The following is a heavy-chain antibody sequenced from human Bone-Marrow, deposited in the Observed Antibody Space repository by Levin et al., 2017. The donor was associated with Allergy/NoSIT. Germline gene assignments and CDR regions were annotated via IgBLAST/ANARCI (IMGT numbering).Heavy chain of an antibody. CDR3: ARVVTVGVTTGDNAFDI. Sequence: PSETLSLTCTVSGGSISSYYWSWIRQPPGKGLEWIGYIYYSGSTNYNPSLKSRVTISVDTSKNQFSLKLSSVTAADTAVYYCARVVTVGVTTGDNAFDIWGQGTMVTVSS. D-gene: IGHD1-1*01. V-gene: IGHV4-59*01. CDR1: GGSISSYY. J-gene: IGHJ3*02. CDR2: IYYSGST.